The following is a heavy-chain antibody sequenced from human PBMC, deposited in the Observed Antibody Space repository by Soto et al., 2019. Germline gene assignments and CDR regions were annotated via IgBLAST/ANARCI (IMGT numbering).Heavy chain of an antibody. J-gene: IGHJ6*03. CDR2: IVSNDEK. D-gene: IGHD3-3*01. V-gene: IGHV2-26*01. Sequence: QVTLKESGPVLVKPTETLTLTCTVSGFSLSNARMGVSWIRQPPGKALEWLAHIVSNDEKSYSTSLKSRLTISKDTSKSQVVLTMTNMDPVDTATYYCARMYYDFWSGAPGGLYYYMDVWCKGTTVTVSS. CDR3: ARMYYDFWSGAPGGLYYYMDV. CDR1: GFSLSNARMG.